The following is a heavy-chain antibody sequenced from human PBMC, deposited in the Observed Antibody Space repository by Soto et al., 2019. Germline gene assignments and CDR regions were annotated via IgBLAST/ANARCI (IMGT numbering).Heavy chain of an antibody. J-gene: IGHJ6*03. CDR3: AGVGSIVGATRRLIDV. V-gene: IGHV4-39*01. CDR1: GGSISSSSYY. CDR2: IYYSGST. D-gene: IGHD1-26*01. Sequence: PSETLSLTCTVSGGSISSSSYYWGWIRQPPGKGLEWIGSIYYSGSTYYNPSLKSRVTISVDTSKNQFSLQLSSVTVADTAVYYCAGVGSIVGATRRLIDVWSKGTTDIVS.